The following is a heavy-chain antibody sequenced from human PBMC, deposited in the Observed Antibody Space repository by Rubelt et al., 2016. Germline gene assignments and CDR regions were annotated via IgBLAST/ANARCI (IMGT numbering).Heavy chain of an antibody. V-gene: IGHV4-39*07. Sequence: QLQLQESGPGLVKPSETLSLTCTVSGGSISSSSYYWGWIRQPPGKGLAWIGSIYYSGRTYYKPSLKSRVTISVDTSKNQFSLKLSSVTAADTAVYYCARGNSAEYWGQGTLVTVSS. J-gene: IGHJ4*02. CDR1: GGSISSSSYY. CDR2: IYYSGRT. CDR3: ARGNSAEY. D-gene: IGHD4-23*01.